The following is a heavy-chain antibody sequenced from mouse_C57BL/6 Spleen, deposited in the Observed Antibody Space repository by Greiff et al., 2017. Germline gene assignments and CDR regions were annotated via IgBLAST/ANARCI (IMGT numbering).Heavy chain of an antibody. Sequence: QVQLQQPGTELVKPGASVKLSCKASGYTFTSYWMHWVKQRPGQGLEWIGNINPSNGGTNYNEKFKSKATLTVDKSSSTAYMQLSSRTSEDSAVYYCAREDSNLAWFAYWGQGTLVTVSA. CDR1: GYTFTSYW. V-gene: IGHV1-53*01. J-gene: IGHJ3*01. CDR2: INPSNGGT. D-gene: IGHD2-5*01. CDR3: AREDSNLAWFAY.